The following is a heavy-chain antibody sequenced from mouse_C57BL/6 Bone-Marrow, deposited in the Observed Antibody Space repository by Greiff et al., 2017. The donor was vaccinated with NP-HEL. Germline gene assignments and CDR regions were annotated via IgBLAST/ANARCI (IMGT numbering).Heavy chain of an antibody. CDR2: INPNNGGT. CDR3: YYGYFYYAMDY. CDR1: GYTFTDYY. V-gene: IGHV1-26*01. Sequence: VQLQQSGPELVKPGASVKISCKASGYTFTDYYMNWVKQSHGKSLEWIGDINPNNGGTSYNQKFKGKATLTVDKSSSTAYMELRSLTSEDSAVYYCYYGYFYYAMDYWGQGTSVTVSS. J-gene: IGHJ4*01. D-gene: IGHD2-2*01.